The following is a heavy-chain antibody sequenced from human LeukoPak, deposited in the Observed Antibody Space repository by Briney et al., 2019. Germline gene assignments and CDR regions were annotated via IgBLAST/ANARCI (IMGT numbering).Heavy chain of an antibody. V-gene: IGHV3-33*01. Sequence: GRSLRLSCAASGFTFNSYGMFWVRQAPGKGLEWVAFIWPDGSNKLYGDSVKGRFTISRDNSKNTVYLQMNSLRAEDTAVYYCARDYCRTTSCLESWGRGTLVTVSS. D-gene: IGHD2-2*01. J-gene: IGHJ4*02. CDR1: GFTFNSYG. CDR2: IWPDGSNK. CDR3: ARDYCRTTSCLES.